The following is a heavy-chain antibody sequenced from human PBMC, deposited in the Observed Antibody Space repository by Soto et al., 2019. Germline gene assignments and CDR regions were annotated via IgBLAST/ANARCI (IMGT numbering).Heavy chain of an antibody. D-gene: IGHD3-22*01. Sequence: PGESLKISCKGSGYSFTSYWIGWVRQMPWKGLEWMGIIYPGDSDTRYSPSFQGQVTISADKSISTAYLQWSSLKASDTAMYYCARTFDDYYDSSGHPRSYGMDVWGQGTTVTVSS. V-gene: IGHV5-51*01. CDR1: GYSFTSYW. CDR2: IYPGDSDT. CDR3: ARTFDDYYDSSGHPRSYGMDV. J-gene: IGHJ6*02.